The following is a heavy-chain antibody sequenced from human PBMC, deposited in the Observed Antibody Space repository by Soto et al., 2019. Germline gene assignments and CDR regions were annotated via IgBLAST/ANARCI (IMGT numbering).Heavy chain of an antibody. D-gene: IGHD6-6*01. CDR3: ARDRRLAARYYYGMDV. J-gene: IGHJ6*02. Sequence: QVQLVESGGGVVQPGRSLRLSCAASGFTFSSYGMHWVRQAPGKGLEWVAVIWYDGSNKYYADSVKGRFTISRDNSKNTLYLQMNSVRAEDTAVYYCARDRRLAARYYYGMDVWGQGTTVTVSS. V-gene: IGHV3-33*01. CDR1: GFTFSSYG. CDR2: IWYDGSNK.